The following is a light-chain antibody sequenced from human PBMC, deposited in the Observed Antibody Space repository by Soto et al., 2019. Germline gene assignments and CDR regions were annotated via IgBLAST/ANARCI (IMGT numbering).Light chain of an antibody. CDR1: QSVSSSY. CDR2: GAS. Sequence: EIVLTQSPGTLSLSPGERATLSCRASQSVSSSYLAWYQQKPGQAPRLLIYGASSRATGIPDRFSGSGSGTGFTLTISRLEPEDFALYYCQQYGSSPPYTFGQGTKVDIK. V-gene: IGKV3-20*01. CDR3: QQYGSSPPYT. J-gene: IGKJ2*01.